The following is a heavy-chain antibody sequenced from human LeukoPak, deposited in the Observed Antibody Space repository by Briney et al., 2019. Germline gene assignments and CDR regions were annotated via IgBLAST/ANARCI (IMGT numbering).Heavy chain of an antibody. CDR3: AKVLGYDSSGYCFDY. J-gene: IGHJ4*02. Sequence: GGSLRLSCAASGFTFSSYAMSWVRQAPGKGLEWVPAISGSGGSTYYADSVKGRFTISRDNSENTLYLQMNSLRAEDTAVYYCAKVLGYDSSGYCFDYWGQGTLVTVSS. V-gene: IGHV3-23*01. CDR2: ISGSGGST. CDR1: GFTFSSYA. D-gene: IGHD3-22*01.